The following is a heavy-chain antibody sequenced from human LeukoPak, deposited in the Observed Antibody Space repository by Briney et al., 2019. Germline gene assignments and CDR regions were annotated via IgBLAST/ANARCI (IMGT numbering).Heavy chain of an antibody. Sequence: ASVKVSCKASGYTFTGNYIHWVRQAPGQGLEWMGWINSKSGGTKYAQQFQDRITLTRDTSIRTAYMELRSLTSDDTAMYYCARSLVNRGRGTLVTVSS. CDR1: GYTFTGNY. D-gene: IGHD6-6*01. J-gene: IGHJ4*02. CDR3: ARSLVN. CDR2: INSKSGGT. V-gene: IGHV1-2*02.